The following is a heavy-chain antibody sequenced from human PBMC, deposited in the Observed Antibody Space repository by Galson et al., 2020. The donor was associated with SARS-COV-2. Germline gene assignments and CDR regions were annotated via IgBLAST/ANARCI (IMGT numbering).Heavy chain of an antibody. Sequence: GGSLRLSCGASGFTFSTYGMHWIRQAPGKGLEWLTVISYDGSDKYYADSVKGRFTISRDNSKNTLYLQMNSLRAEDTAVYYCAKDLPGTPVIDYWGQGTLVTVSS. CDR2: ISYDGSDK. J-gene: IGHJ4*02. CDR3: AKDLPGTPVIDY. V-gene: IGHV3-30*18. CDR1: GFTFSTYG.